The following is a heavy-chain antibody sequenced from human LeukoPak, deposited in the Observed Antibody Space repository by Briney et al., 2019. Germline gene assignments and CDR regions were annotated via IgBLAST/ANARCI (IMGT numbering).Heavy chain of an antibody. D-gene: IGHD2-21*01. J-gene: IGHJ5*02. V-gene: IGHV3-21*04. CDR1: GFTFSSYS. CDR2: ISSSSSYR. Sequence: GGSLRLSCAASGFTFSSYSMNWVRQAPGKGLEWVSSISSSSSYRYYADSAKGRFTISRDNAKNSLYLQMNSLRAEDTAVYYCARYSNAYAGARWFDHWGQGTLVTVSS. CDR3: ARYSNAYAGARWFDH.